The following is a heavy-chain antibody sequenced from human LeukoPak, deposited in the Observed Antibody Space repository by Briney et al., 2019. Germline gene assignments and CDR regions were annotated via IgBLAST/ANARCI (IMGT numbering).Heavy chain of an antibody. J-gene: IGHJ4*02. CDR2: ISYDGGNK. D-gene: IGHD3-9*01. CDR1: GFTFSSYG. V-gene: IGHV3-30*03. CDR3: ATSLPLLRYFDWLLQGFDY. Sequence: PGRSLRLSCAASGFTFSSYGMHWVRQAPGKGLEWVAVISYDGGNKYYADSVKGRFTISRDNSKNTLYLQMNSLRAEDTAVYYCATSLPLLRYFDWLLQGFDYWGQGTLVTVSS.